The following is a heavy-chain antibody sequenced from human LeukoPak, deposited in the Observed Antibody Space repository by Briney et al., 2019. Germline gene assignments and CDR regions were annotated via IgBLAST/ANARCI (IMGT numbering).Heavy chain of an antibody. CDR2: INPSGGST. D-gene: IGHD3-3*01. J-gene: IGHJ4*02. V-gene: IGHV1-46*01. CDR1: GYTFTSYY. Sequence: GASVKVSCKASGYTFTSYYMHWVRQAPGQGLEWMGIINPSGGSTSYAQKFQGRVTMTRDTSTSTVYMELSSLRSEDTAVYYCARGSPILRFLEWLFNFDYWGQGTLVTVSS. CDR3: ARGSPILRFLEWLFNFDY.